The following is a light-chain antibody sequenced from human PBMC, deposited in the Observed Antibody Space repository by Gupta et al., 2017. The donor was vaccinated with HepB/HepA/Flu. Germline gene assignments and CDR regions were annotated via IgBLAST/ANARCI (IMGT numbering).Light chain of an antibody. CDR2: ENN. J-gene: IGLJ1*01. V-gene: IGLV1-51*02. CDR1: SSNIGNNY. Sequence: VSAAPGQKVTISCSGSSSNIGNNYVSWYQQLPGTAPKLLIYENNKRPSGIPDRFSGSKSGTSATLGITGLQTGDEADYYCGTWDSSLSAAIYVFGTGTKVTVL. CDR3: GTWDSSLSAAIYV.